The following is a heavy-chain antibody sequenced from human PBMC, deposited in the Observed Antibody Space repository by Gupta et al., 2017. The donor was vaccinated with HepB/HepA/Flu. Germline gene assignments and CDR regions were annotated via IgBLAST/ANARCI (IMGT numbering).Heavy chain of an antibody. Sequence: QVQLQQWGAGMLKPSETLSLTCAVYGGSLSGYHWTWIRQSPGKGLEWIGEINHSGGTTYSPSLKSRVTISIDTSKNQFSLKVTPVTAADTSVYYCARSYARSSGWGFFYYYTDVWGKGTIVSVSS. D-gene: IGHD3-10*01. CDR3: ARSYARSSGWGFFYYYTDV. J-gene: IGHJ6*03. CDR2: INHSGGT. CDR1: GGSLSGYH. V-gene: IGHV4-34*01.